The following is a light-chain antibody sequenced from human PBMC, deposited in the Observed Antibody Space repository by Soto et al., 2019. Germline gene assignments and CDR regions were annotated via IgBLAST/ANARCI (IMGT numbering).Light chain of an antibody. CDR3: QQYGSEAWR. CDR1: QSVSSNY. V-gene: IGKV3-20*01. CDR2: AAS. Sequence: EIVLTQSPGTLSLSPGKRATISCRASQSVSSNYLAWYQQKRGQAPRLLIYAASNRARGIPDRFGGSGSGKGFTLTGSRLEPEDFAVYYCQQYGSEAWRFGQGSKVE. J-gene: IGKJ1*01.